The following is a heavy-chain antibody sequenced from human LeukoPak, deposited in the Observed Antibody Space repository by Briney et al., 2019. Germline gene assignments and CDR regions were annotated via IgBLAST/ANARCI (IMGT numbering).Heavy chain of an antibody. CDR1: GFTFSNYW. J-gene: IGHJ4*02. V-gene: IGHV3-7*01. Sequence: PGGSLRLSCAASGFTFSNYWMNWVRQAPGKGLEWVANIKPDGGETYYVDSVKGRFTISRDNSKNTLYLQMNSLRAEDTAVYYCAREWGQRARFDYWGQGTLVTVSS. CDR2: IKPDGGET. CDR3: AREWGQRARFDY. D-gene: IGHD1-1*01.